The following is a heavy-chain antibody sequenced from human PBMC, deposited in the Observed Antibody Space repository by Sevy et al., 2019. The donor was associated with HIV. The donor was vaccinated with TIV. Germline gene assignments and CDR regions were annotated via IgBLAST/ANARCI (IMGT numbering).Heavy chain of an antibody. Sequence: GGSLRLSCAASGFSFSWYWMSWVRQTPEKGLEWVANIKQDGSDKNYVDSVKGRFVISKDNAKQSLNLQMNSLTVEDTAVYYCASKGGWRPNYAFDTWGQGTLVIVSS. CDR1: GFSFSWYW. V-gene: IGHV3-7*01. D-gene: IGHD2-15*01. J-gene: IGHJ3*02. CDR3: ASKGGWRPNYAFDT. CDR2: IKQDGSDK.